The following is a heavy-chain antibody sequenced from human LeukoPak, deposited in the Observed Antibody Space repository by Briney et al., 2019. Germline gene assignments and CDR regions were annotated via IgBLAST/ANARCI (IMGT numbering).Heavy chain of an antibody. D-gene: IGHD5-12*01. Sequence: SETLSLTCAVSGGSISSAGYSWSWIRQPPGKGLEWIGYIYQSGSTYYNPSLKSRVTISVDRSKNQFSLKLNSVTAADTAVYYCARRAGYDAFDIWGQGTMVTVSS. CDR2: IYQSGST. CDR1: GGSISSAGYS. V-gene: IGHV4-30-2*01. J-gene: IGHJ3*02. CDR3: ARRAGYDAFDI.